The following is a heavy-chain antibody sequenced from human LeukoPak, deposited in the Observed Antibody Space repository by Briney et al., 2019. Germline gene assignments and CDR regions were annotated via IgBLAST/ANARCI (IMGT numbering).Heavy chain of an antibody. J-gene: IGHJ4*02. D-gene: IGHD5-24*01. Sequence: GASVKVSCKASGYTFTTYYMHWVRQAPGQGLEWMGIINPSGGSTSYAQKFQGRVTMTRDTSTRTVYMELSSLRSEVTALYYCARDDDGYDYWGQGTLVAVSS. CDR3: ARDDDGYDY. CDR2: INPSGGST. CDR1: GYTFTTYY. V-gene: IGHV1-46*01.